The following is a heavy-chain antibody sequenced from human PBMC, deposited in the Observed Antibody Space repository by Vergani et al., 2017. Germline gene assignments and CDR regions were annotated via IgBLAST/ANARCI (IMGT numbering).Heavy chain of an antibody. CDR3: ARRTTIVRGVLEIASYYFDY. V-gene: IGHV4-39*01. Sequence: QLQLQESGPGLVKPSETLSLTCTVSVGSISSSSYYWGWIRQPPGKGLEWIGSIYLSGSTYYNPSLKSRVTISVDTSKNQFSLKLRSVNAADTAVYYCARRTTIVRGVLEIASYYFDYWGQGTLVTVSS. CDR2: IYLSGST. CDR1: VGSISSSSYY. J-gene: IGHJ4*02. D-gene: IGHD3-10*01.